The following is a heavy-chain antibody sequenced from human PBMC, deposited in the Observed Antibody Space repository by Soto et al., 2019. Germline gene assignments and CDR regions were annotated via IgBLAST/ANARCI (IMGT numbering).Heavy chain of an antibody. CDR1: GFTFSRYW. V-gene: IGHV3-74*01. CDR2: TNSDGSDP. J-gene: IGHJ4*02. Sequence: VQLVESGGGLVQPGGSLRLSCAASGFTFSRYWMYWFRQAPGKGLVWGSRTNSDGSDPSYADSVKGRFTISRDNAKYTRYLHMNSLRAEDTAVSDCARDRGGSLFDYWGQGTLVTVSS. CDR3: ARDRGGSLFDY. D-gene: IGHD6-19*01.